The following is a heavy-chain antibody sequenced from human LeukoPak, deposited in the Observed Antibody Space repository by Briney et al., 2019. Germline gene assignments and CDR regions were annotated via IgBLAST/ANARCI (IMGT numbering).Heavy chain of an antibody. CDR1: GGSISSGDYY. CDR3: ARGGSPRDLHFDY. J-gene: IGHJ4*02. V-gene: IGHV4-61*08. Sequence: SETLSLTCTVSGGSISSGDYYWSWIRQPPGKGLEWIGYIYYSGSTYYNPSLKSRVTISVDTSKNQFSLKLSSVTAADTAVYYCARGGSPRDLHFDYWGQGALVTVSS. D-gene: IGHD3-16*01. CDR2: IYYSGST.